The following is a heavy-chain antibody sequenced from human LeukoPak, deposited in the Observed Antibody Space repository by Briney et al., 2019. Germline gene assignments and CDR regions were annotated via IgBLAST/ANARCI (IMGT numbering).Heavy chain of an antibody. CDR1: GGSFSGYY. Sequence: SETLSLTCAVYGGSFSGYYWSWIRQPPGKGLEWIGEINHSGSTNYNPSLKSRVTISVDTSKNQFSLKLSSVTAADTAVYYCASEGSGYSPFDYWGQGTLVTVSS. J-gene: IGHJ4*02. CDR2: INHSGST. V-gene: IGHV4-34*01. CDR3: ASEGSGYSPFDY. D-gene: IGHD3-22*01.